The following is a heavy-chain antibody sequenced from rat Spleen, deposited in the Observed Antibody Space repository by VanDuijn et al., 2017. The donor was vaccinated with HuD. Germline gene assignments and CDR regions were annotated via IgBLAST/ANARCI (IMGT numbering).Heavy chain of an antibody. V-gene: IGHV2-1*01. D-gene: IGHD1-12*02. CDR1: GFSLLSYS. Sequence: QVQLKESGPGLVQPSQTPSLTCTVSGFSLLSYSVHWLRQPPGKGLEWMGAIWSGGSTDYNSVLKSRLSISRDTSKSQVFLKMNSLQTEDTAIYFCTRGPPRDDGSYYYGYYFDYWGQGVMVTVSS. CDR3: TRGPPRDDGSYYYGYYFDY. CDR2: IWSGGST. J-gene: IGHJ2*01.